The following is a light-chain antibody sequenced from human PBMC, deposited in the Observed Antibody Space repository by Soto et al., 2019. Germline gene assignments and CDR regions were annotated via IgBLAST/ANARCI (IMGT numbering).Light chain of an antibody. CDR1: SSDVGGYNY. CDR2: EVS. Sequence: QSALTQPASVSGSPGQSITISCTGTSSDVGGYNYVSWYQQHPGKAPKLVIYEVSNRPSGFSNRFSGSKSGNTASLTISGLQAEYEADYCCSSYTNSNTWVFGGGTKVTVL. V-gene: IGLV2-14*01. CDR3: SSYTNSNTWV. J-gene: IGLJ3*02.